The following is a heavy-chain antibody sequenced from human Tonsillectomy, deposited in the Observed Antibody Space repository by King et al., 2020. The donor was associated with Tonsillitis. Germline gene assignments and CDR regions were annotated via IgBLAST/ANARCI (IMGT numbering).Heavy chain of an antibody. CDR1: GFTFSSYG. V-gene: IGHV3-33*08. Sequence: VQLVESGGGVVQPGRSLRLSCVASGFTFSSYGMHWVRQAPGKGLEWVAVIWYDGSNQYYADSVRGRFTISRDNSKNTLYLQMNSLRAEDTAVYYCASGSSGYSSSWYPPGDAFAIWGQGKMVTVSS. CDR3: ASGSSGYSSSWYPPGDAFAI. D-gene: IGHD6-13*01. CDR2: IWYDGSNQ. J-gene: IGHJ3*02.